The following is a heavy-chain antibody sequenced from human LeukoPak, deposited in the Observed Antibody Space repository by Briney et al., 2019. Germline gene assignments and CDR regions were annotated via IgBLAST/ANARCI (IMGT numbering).Heavy chain of an antibody. Sequence: GRSLRLSCAASGFTFSSYGMRWVRQAPGKGLEWVAVIWYDGSNKYYADSVKGRFTISRDNSKNTLYLQMNSLRAEDTAVYYCAKDEGLVPFYSFDYWGQGTLVTVSS. V-gene: IGHV3-33*06. J-gene: IGHJ4*02. CDR2: IWYDGSNK. CDR3: AKDEGLVPFYSFDY. D-gene: IGHD6-6*01. CDR1: GFTFSSYG.